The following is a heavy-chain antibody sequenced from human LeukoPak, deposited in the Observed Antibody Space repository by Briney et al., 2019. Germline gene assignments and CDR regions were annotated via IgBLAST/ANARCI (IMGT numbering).Heavy chain of an antibody. CDR3: AKEVSIISRGLDY. J-gene: IGHJ4*02. V-gene: IGHV3-23*01. CDR1: GVTFGDYA. D-gene: IGHD2-21*01. Sequence: GGSLRLSCTTSGVTFGDYAMSWVRQAPGKGLEWVSAISGSGGRTYYADSVKGRVTISRDNSKNTLYLQMNSLRAEDTAVYYCAKEVSIISRGLDYWGQGILVTVSS. CDR2: ISGSGGRT.